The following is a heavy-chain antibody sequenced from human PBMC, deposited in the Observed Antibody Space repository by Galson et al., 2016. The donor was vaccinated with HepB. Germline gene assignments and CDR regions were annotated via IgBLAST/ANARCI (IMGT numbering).Heavy chain of an antibody. CDR2: IYPDASNT. J-gene: IGHJ4*02. CDR1: GYSFTTYW. V-gene: IGHV5-51*01. D-gene: IGHD6-19*01. Sequence: QSGAEVKKPGESLKISCKGSGYSFTTYWIGWVRQMPGKGLEWMAMIYPDASNTKYNSSLEGQVTISADKSISTAYLQWSSLKASDTAMYYCAIGRASRGWYFDHWGQGTLVTVSS. CDR3: AIGRASRGWYFDH.